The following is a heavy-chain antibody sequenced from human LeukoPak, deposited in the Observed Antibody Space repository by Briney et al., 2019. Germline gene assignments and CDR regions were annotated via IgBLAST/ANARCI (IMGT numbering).Heavy chain of an antibody. CDR3: AKGTYSSSSGFDY. Sequence: PGGSLRLSCAASGFTFSSYGMHWVRQAPGKGLEWVAFIRYDGSNKYYADSVKGRFTISRDNSKNTLYLQMNSLRAEDTAVYYCAKGTYSSSSGFDYWGQGTLVTVSS. J-gene: IGHJ4*02. CDR2: IRYDGSNK. V-gene: IGHV3-30*02. D-gene: IGHD6-6*01. CDR1: GFTFSSYG.